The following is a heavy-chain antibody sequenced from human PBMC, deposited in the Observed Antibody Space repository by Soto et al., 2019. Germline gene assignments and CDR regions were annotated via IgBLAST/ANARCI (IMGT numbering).Heavy chain of an antibody. V-gene: IGHV1-18*04. D-gene: IGHD1-26*01. Sequence: QVQLVQSGAEVKKPGASVKVSCKASGYTFTSYGISWVRQAPGQGLEWMGWISAYNGNTNYAQKLQVIVTMTTDTATSTAYMELRSLRSDDTAVYYCARTSRWELLGASDYWGQGTLVTVSS. CDR2: ISAYNGNT. CDR3: ARTSRWELLGASDY. CDR1: GYTFTSYG. J-gene: IGHJ4*02.